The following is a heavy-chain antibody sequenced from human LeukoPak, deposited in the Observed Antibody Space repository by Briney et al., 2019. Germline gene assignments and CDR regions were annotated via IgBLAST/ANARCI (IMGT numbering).Heavy chain of an antibody. V-gene: IGHV4-59*01. CDR1: GGSISSYY. D-gene: IGHD4-17*01. J-gene: IGHJ3*02. Sequence: PSETLSLTCTVSGGSISSYYWSWIRQPPGKGLEWIGYIYYSGSTNYNPFLKSRVTISVDTSKNQFSLKLSSVTAADTAVYYCARDGGTTGDDAFDIWGQGTMVTVSS. CDR2: IYYSGST. CDR3: ARDGGTTGDDAFDI.